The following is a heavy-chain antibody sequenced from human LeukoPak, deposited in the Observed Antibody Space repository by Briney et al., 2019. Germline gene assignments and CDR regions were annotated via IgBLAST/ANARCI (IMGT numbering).Heavy chain of an antibody. CDR1: GFTFTTYW. CDR3: ARSYKYEDSGSRPSDS. CDR2: IKHDGSEQ. J-gene: IGHJ5*01. D-gene: IGHD5-12*01. Sequence: PGGSLRLSCAASGFTFTTYWMTWLRLAPGKGLEWVANIKHDGSEQNYGNSVKGRFTVSRDNAKESLYQQLTSLRVEDTALYYCARSYKYEDSGSRPSDSWGQGTLVTVAS. V-gene: IGHV3-7*05.